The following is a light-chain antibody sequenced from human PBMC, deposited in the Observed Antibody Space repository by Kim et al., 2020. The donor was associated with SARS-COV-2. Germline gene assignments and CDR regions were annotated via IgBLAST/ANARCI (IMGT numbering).Light chain of an antibody. CDR1: QSISSW. V-gene: IGKV1-5*03. J-gene: IGKJ2*01. CDR3: QQYNSSNT. CDR2: KAS. Sequence: LSASVGDRVTITCRASQSISSWLAWYQQKPGKAPKLLIYKASSLESGVPSRFSGSGSGTEFTLTISSLQPDDFATYYCQQYNSSNTFGQGTKLEI.